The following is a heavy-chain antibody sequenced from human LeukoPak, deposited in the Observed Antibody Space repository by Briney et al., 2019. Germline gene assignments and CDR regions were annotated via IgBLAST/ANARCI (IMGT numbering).Heavy chain of an antibody. Sequence: ASVKVSCKASGYTFTSYDINWVRQATGQGLEWMGWMNPNSGNTGYAQKFQGRVTMTRNTSISTAYMELSSLRSEDTAVYYCAIPNEPGRNTFDYWGQGTLVTVSS. D-gene: IGHD3-10*01. V-gene: IGHV1-8*01. J-gene: IGHJ4*02. CDR2: MNPNSGNT. CDR1: GYTFTSYD. CDR3: AIPNEPGRNTFDY.